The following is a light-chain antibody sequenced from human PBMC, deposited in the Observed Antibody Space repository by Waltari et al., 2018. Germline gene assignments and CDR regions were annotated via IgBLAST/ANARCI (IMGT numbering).Light chain of an antibody. V-gene: IGKV1-39*01. CDR3: QQSYSNPGT. Sequence: DIQMTQSPSSLSASVGDRVTITCRASQSITIDLNWYQQKPGKAPELLIYTASSLQSGVPSMFSGSGSGTDFTLTISSLQPEDFAIYYCQQSYSNPGTFGQGTKVEIK. CDR2: TAS. J-gene: IGKJ1*01. CDR1: QSITID.